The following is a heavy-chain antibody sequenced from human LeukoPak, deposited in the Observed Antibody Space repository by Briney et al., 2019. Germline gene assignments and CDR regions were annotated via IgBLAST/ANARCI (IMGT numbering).Heavy chain of an antibody. D-gene: IGHD6-19*01. CDR3: ARGPIGGWRLKYYFDY. CDR1: GYTFTGYY. Sequence: ASVKVSCKASGYTFTGYYMHWVRQAPGQGLEWMGWINPNSGGTNYAQKFRGRVTMTRDTSISTAYMELSRLRSDDTAVYYCARGPIGGWRLKYYFDYWGQGTLVTVSS. J-gene: IGHJ4*02. CDR2: INPNSGGT. V-gene: IGHV1-2*02.